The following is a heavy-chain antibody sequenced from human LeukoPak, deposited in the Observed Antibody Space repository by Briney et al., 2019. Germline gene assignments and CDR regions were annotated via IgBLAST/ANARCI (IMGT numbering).Heavy chain of an antibody. CDR3: ATETNGRHYDY. V-gene: IGHV3-21*06. CDR1: GLTFSTSG. J-gene: IGHJ4*02. D-gene: IGHD1-14*01. Sequence: GGSLRLSCTASGLTFSTSGFNWVRQAPGKGLEWVASIGPTGSDRCHADSIKGRFTISRDNANNFLYLQMNSLRAEDTAVYYCATETNGRHYDYWGQGTLLTVSS. CDR2: IGPTGSDR.